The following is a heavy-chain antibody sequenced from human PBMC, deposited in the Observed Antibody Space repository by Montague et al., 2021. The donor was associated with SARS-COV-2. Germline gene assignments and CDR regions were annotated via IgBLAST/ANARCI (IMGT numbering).Heavy chain of an antibody. CDR2: INQSGST. Sequence: SETLSLTCAVYGGSFSDSHWSWLRQPPGKGLEWIGEINQSGSTKYNPSLKSRVTISVDTSKNQFSLKLSSLTAADTAVYYCARGQSGITMIVVAILGVEFYFENWGQGNLVTVSS. D-gene: IGHD3-22*01. CDR1: GGSFSDSH. J-gene: IGHJ4*02. V-gene: IGHV4-34*01. CDR3: ARGQSGITMIVVAILGVEFYFEN.